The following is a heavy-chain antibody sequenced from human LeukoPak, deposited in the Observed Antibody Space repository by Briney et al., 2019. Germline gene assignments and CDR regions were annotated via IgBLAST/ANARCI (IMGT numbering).Heavy chain of an antibody. CDR3: ARDSALTGTTDY. Sequence: SETLSLTCTVSGSSISSSSYYWGWIRQPPGKGLEWIGSIYYSGSTYYNPSLKSRVTISVDTSKNQFSLKLSSVTAADTAVYYCARDSALTGTTDYWGQGTLVTVSS. D-gene: IGHD1-7*01. CDR1: GSSISSSSYY. CDR2: IYYSGST. V-gene: IGHV4-39*07. J-gene: IGHJ4*02.